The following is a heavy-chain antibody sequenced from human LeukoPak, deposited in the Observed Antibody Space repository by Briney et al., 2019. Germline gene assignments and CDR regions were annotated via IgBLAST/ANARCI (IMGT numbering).Heavy chain of an antibody. J-gene: IGHJ4*02. Sequence: GGSLRLSCAASGFIFSSYGMHWVRQAPGKGLEWVAFIRYDGSKKYYADSVKGRFTISRDNSKNTLYLQMNSLRAEDTAVYYCAKGPTVTLPDYWGQGTLVTVSS. CDR2: IRYDGSKK. D-gene: IGHD4-11*01. V-gene: IGHV3-30*02. CDR1: GFIFSSYG. CDR3: AKGPTVTLPDY.